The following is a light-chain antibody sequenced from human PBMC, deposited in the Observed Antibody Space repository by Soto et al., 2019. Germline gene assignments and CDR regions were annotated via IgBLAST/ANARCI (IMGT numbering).Light chain of an antibody. J-gene: IGKJ1*01. CDR3: QHYNSYSEA. CDR2: KAS. CDR1: QTVLKSSNNRNY. V-gene: IGKV4-1*01. Sequence: DIVRTSSPDSLAVSLGERATINCKSSQTVLKSSNNRNYLAWYQQKPGKAPKLLIYKASTLKSGVPSRFSGSGSGTEFTLTISSLQPDDFATYYCQHYNSYSEAFGQGTKVDIK.